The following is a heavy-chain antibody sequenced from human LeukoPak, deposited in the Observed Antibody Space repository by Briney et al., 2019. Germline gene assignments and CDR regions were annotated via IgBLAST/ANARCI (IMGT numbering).Heavy chain of an antibody. D-gene: IGHD6-19*01. V-gene: IGHV3-66*01. Sequence: GGSLRLSCAASGFTVSSSSMNWVRLGPGKGLVWVSVISSDGNTYYADSVKGRFTISRDNSRNTLSLQMHGLRADDTAVYYCARGQEQFSSPWQWGPRRKNFYYYGMDVWGQGTTVTVS. CDR3: ARGQEQFSSPWQWGPRRKNFYYYGMDV. CDR1: GFTVSSSS. J-gene: IGHJ6*02. CDR2: ISSDGNT.